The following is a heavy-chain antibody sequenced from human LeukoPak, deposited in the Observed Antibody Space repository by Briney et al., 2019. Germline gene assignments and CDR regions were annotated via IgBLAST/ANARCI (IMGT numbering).Heavy chain of an antibody. CDR3: ARDELAVAKKGFLDS. CDR2: IWYDGSNK. Sequence: GGSLRLSCAASGFTFNLFAMSWVRQAPGKGLEWVAVIWYDGSNKYYADSVKGRFTISRDNSKNTLYLQVNSLRAEDTAVYYCARDELAVAKKGFLDSWGQGTLVTVSS. V-gene: IGHV3-33*07. CDR1: GFTFNLFA. J-gene: IGHJ4*02. D-gene: IGHD6-19*01.